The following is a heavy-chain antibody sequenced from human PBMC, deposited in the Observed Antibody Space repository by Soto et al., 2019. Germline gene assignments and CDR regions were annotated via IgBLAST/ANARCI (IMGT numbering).Heavy chain of an antibody. J-gene: IGHJ6*02. CDR1: GFTFSNYG. V-gene: IGHV3-33*01. D-gene: IGHD3-16*01. Sequence: QVQLVESGGGVVQPGRFLRLSCAASGFTFSNYGMHWVRQAPGKGLEWVALIWYDGSNKYYADSVKGRFTISRDNSKNTLDLQMNSLRAEDTAVYYCATTHYGTQGYYYGMDVWGQGTTVTVSS. CDR3: ATTHYGTQGYYYGMDV. CDR2: IWYDGSNK.